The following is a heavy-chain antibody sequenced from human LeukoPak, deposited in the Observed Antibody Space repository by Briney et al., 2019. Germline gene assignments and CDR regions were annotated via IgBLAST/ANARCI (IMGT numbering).Heavy chain of an antibody. Sequence: ASVKVSCKTSGYTFTSYGISWVRQAPGQGLEWVGWISGYNGNTKYAQELQGRLTMTTDTSTSTGYMELRSLRSDDTAVYYCARDPYDLLTGQYSGSGGDNWGQGTLVTVSS. D-gene: IGHD3-9*01. J-gene: IGHJ4*02. CDR3: ARDPYDLLTGQYSGSGGDN. CDR1: GYTFTSYG. V-gene: IGHV1-18*01. CDR2: ISGYNGNT.